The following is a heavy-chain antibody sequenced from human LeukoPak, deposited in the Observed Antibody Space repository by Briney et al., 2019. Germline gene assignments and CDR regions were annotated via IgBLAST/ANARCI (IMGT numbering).Heavy chain of an antibody. D-gene: IGHD4-11*01. CDR2: IYYSGST. V-gene: IGHV4-61*08. CDR1: GGSISSGGYY. J-gene: IGHJ4*02. CDR3: ARTENDYSNYYFDY. Sequence: PLETLSLTCTVSGGSISSGGYYWSWIRQPPGKGLEWIGYIYYSGSTNYNPSLKSRVTISVDTSKNQFSLRLRSVTAADTAVYYCARTENDYSNYYFDYWGQGTLVTVSS.